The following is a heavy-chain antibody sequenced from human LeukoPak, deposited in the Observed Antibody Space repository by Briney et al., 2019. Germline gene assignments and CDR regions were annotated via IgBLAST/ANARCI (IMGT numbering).Heavy chain of an antibody. V-gene: IGHV3-23*01. Sequence: GGSLRLSCAASGFTFSNYAMSWVRQAPGKGLEWVSAISGSGGSTYYADSVKGRFTISRDNSKNTLYLQMNSLRAEDTAVYYCFCSTLRYYDSSGYYYDGGYWGQGTLVTVSS. CDR2: ISGSGGST. CDR1: GFTFSNYA. CDR3: FCSTLRYYDSSGYYYDGGY. D-gene: IGHD3-22*01. J-gene: IGHJ4*02.